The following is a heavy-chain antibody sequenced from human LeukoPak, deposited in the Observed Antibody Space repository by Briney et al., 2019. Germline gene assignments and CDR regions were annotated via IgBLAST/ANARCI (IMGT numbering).Heavy chain of an antibody. CDR3: ARGDLTYYDFWSGYYGAFDI. Sequence: ASVKVSCKASGYTFTSYDINWVRQAPGQGLEWMGWISAYNGNTNYAQKLQGRVTMTTDTSTSTAYMELRSLRSDDTAVYYCARGDLTYYDFWSGYYGAFDIWGQGTMVTVSS. CDR2: ISAYNGNT. D-gene: IGHD3-3*01. V-gene: IGHV1-18*01. J-gene: IGHJ3*02. CDR1: GYTFTSYD.